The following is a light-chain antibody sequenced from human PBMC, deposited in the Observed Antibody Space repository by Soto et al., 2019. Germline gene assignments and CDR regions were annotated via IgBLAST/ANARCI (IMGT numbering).Light chain of an antibody. CDR2: AAH. J-gene: IGKJ1*01. Sequence: DIQVTQSPSSLSASVGVRVTIPCRTSQSISSYLNWYQLKPGNAPKLLIYAAHSLQSGVPSRFRGSGSGTDFTLTIYSRQPEDFTTYFCQQSYTTPWTVGQGTQVEVK. V-gene: IGKV1-39*01. CDR1: QSISSY. CDR3: QQSYTTPWT.